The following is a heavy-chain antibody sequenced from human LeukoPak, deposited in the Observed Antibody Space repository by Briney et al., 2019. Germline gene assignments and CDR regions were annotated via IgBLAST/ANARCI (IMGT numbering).Heavy chain of an antibody. Sequence: GRSLRLSCAASGFTFDDYAMHWVRQAPGKGLEGVSGISWNSGSIGYADSVKGRFTISRDNAKNSLYLQMNSLRAEDTALYYCAKVGDILTGSFFDYWGQGTLVTVSS. CDR3: AKVGDILTGSFFDY. V-gene: IGHV3-9*01. CDR1: GFTFDDYA. CDR2: ISWNSGSI. D-gene: IGHD3-9*01. J-gene: IGHJ4*02.